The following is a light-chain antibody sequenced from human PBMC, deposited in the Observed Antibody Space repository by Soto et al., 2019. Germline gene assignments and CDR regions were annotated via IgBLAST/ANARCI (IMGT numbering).Light chain of an antibody. Sequence: EIVLTPSPGTLSLSPGERATLSCRASQSVSSNVAWYQQIPGQTPRLLIYGASTRATGIPVRFSGSGSGTAFTLTISSLQSEDFAVYYCQQHDNWPRTFGQGTKVDIK. J-gene: IGKJ1*01. V-gene: IGKV3-15*01. CDR3: QQHDNWPRT. CDR2: GAS. CDR1: QSVSSN.